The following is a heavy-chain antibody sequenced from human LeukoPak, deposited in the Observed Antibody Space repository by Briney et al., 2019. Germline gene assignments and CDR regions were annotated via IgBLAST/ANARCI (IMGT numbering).Heavy chain of an antibody. CDR2: IIPVFGTT. V-gene: IGHV1-69*13. CDR3: ARGTGSGSYLDH. J-gene: IGHJ4*02. CDR1: GGPFSRHA. D-gene: IGHD1-26*01. Sequence: SVKVSCKTSGGPFSRHAFSWVRQAPGQGLEWMGRIIPVFGTTNYAQKFQGRVTISADESTNTAYMDLSSLRSEDTAVYYCARGTGSGSYLDHWGQGTLVTVSS.